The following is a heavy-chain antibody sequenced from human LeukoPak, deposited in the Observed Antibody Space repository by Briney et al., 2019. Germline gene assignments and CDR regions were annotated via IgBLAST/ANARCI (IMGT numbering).Heavy chain of an antibody. J-gene: IGHJ4*02. Sequence: GRSLRLSCAASGFTFEDYAMHWVRQAPGKGLEWVSGISWSSSTIVYADSMKGRFTISRDNAKNSLYLQMNSLRAEDMALYYCAKGYSGSYFEPFDYWGQGTLVTVSS. D-gene: IGHD1-26*01. CDR1: GFTFEDYA. CDR2: ISWSSSTI. CDR3: AKGYSGSYFEPFDY. V-gene: IGHV3-9*03.